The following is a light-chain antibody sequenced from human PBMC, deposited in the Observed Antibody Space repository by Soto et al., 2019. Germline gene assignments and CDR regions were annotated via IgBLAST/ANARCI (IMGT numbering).Light chain of an antibody. V-gene: IGLV4-69*01. J-gene: IGLJ3*02. CDR2: LNNDGSH. CDR3: QTWATGIRV. CDR1: GGHSSYA. Sequence: QPVLTQSPSASASLGASVKLTCTLSGGHSSYAIAWHQQQPEKCPRFLMNLNNDGSHTRGDGIPDRFSGSSSGAERYLTISSLQSEDEADYYCQTWATGIRVFGGGTKLTVL.